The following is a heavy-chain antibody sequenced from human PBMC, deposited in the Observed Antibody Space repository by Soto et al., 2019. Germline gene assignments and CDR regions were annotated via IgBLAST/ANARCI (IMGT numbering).Heavy chain of an antibody. CDR3: AADHSSGYYYLNY. CDR2: IVVGSGNT. J-gene: IGHJ4*02. CDR1: GFTFTSSA. Sequence: SVKVSFKASGFTFTSSAVQWVRQARGQRLEWIGWIVVGSGNTNYAQKFQERVTITRDMSTSTAYMELSSLRSEDTAVYYCAADHSSGYYYLNYWGQGTLVTVSS. D-gene: IGHD3-22*01. V-gene: IGHV1-58*01.